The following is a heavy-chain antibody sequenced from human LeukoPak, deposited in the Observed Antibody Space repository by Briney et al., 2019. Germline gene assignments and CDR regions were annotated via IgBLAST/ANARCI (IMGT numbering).Heavy chain of an antibody. CDR1: GFRFSDFW. J-gene: IGHJ4*02. Sequence: PGGSLRLSCTASGFRFSDFWMHWVRQAPGEGLVWVSRIRGDGYDTNYADSVKGRFTISRDNAQNTLYLQMNSLRAEDTAVYYCASDRVLGSGSLDNWGQGTLVTVSS. CDR3: ASDRVLGSGSLDN. CDR2: IRGDGYDT. D-gene: IGHD3-10*01. V-gene: IGHV3-74*01.